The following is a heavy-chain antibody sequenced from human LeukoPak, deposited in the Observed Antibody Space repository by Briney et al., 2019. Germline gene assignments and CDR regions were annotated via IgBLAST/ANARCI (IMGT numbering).Heavy chain of an antibody. CDR2: VWDDGSNK. CDR1: GFTFSSYG. D-gene: IGHD3-16*01. Sequence: GWALRLSRAACGFTFSSYGMLLVGQAPGEGLEGVAFVWDDGSNKYYPDSANGRFTSYRDSSIDTLHVDLDGLRGEGRAVYCVAREATWGNWYFHLWGRGTLVTVPS. J-gene: IGHJ2*01. CDR3: AREATWGNWYFHL. V-gene: IGHV3-30*02.